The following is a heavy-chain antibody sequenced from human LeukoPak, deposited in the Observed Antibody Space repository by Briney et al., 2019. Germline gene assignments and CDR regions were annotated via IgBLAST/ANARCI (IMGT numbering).Heavy chain of an antibody. CDR2: IIPIFGTA. V-gene: IGHV1-69*05. D-gene: IGHD1-1*01. Sequence: GASVKVSCKASGGTFSSYAISWVRQAPGQGLEWMGGIIPIFGTANYAQKFQGRVTITTDESTSTAYMELSSLRSEDTAVYYCASAGTGTGPNWFDPWGQGTLVTVSS. CDR3: ASAGTGTGPNWFDP. CDR1: GGTFSSYA. J-gene: IGHJ5*02.